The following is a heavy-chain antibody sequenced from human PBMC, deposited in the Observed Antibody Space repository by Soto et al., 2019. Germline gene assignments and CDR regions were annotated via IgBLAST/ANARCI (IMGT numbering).Heavy chain of an antibody. J-gene: IGHJ5*02. Sequence: ASVKVSCKASGYTFTSYAMHWVRQAPGQRLEWMGWINPSGGSTRYAQKFQGRVTMTRDTSTSTVYMELSSLRSEDTAVYYCARGWGSYQNWFDPWGQGTLVTVSS. V-gene: IGHV1-46*03. CDR2: INPSGGST. CDR1: GYTFTSYA. D-gene: IGHD1-26*01. CDR3: ARGWGSYQNWFDP.